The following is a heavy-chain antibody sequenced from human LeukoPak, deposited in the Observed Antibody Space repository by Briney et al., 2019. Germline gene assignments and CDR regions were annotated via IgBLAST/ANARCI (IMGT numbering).Heavy chain of an antibody. CDR1: GFTLSSYS. Sequence: GGSLRLSCAASGFTLSSYSMHWVRQAPGKGLEWVSSISTSSSYIYYADSVKGRFTISRDNAKNSLYLQMNSLRAEDTAVYYCARDRDTAPSYMDVWGKGTTVTVSS. CDR2: ISTSSSYI. CDR3: ARDRDTAPSYMDV. D-gene: IGHD5-18*01. V-gene: IGHV3-21*01. J-gene: IGHJ6*03.